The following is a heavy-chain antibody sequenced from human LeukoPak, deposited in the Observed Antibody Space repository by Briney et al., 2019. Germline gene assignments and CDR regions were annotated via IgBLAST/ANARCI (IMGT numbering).Heavy chain of an antibody. CDR2: FDPEDGET. CDR3: ATGGLCSSTSCYAGIYYYGMDV. CDR1: GYTLTELS. J-gene: IGHJ6*04. D-gene: IGHD2-2*01. V-gene: IGHV1-24*01. Sequence: ASAKVSCKVSGYTLTELSMHWVRQAPGKGLEWMGGFDPEDGETIYAQKFQGRVTMTEDTSTDTAYMELSSLRSEDTAVYYCATGGLCSSTSCYAGIYYYGMDVWGKGTTVTVSS.